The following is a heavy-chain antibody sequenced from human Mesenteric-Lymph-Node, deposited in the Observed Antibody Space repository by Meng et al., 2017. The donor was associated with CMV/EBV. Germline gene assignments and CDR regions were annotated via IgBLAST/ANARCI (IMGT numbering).Heavy chain of an antibody. V-gene: IGHV4-34*01. CDR1: GGSSSGYY. CDR2: INHSGST. D-gene: IGHD5-12*01. CDR3: ARNKWLRLSSSSTPYYYYYGMDV. J-gene: IGHJ6*02. Sequence: SQTLSLTCAVYGGSSSGYYWSWIRQPPGKGLEWIGEINHSGSTNYNPSLKSRVTISVDTSKNQFSLKLSSVTAADTAVYYCARNKWLRLSSSSTPYYYYYGMDVWGQGTTVTVSS.